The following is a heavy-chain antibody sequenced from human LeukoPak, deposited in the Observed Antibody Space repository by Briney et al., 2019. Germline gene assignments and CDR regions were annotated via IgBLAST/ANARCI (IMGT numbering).Heavy chain of an antibody. J-gene: IGHJ5*02. CDR2: ISSSGTTI. D-gene: IGHD1-26*01. V-gene: IGHV3-11*01. CDR3: ARAPRFRLVGVPKGPFDP. Sequence: GGSLRLSCAASGFTFSDYYMSWIRQAPGKGLEWVSYISSSGTTIYYADSVKGRFTISRDNAKNSLYLQMNSLRAEDTAVYYCARAPRFRLVGVPKGPFDPWGQGTLVTVSS. CDR1: GFTFSDYY.